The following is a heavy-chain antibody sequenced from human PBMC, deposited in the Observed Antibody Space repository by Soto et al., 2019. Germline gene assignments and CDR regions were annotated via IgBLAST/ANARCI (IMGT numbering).Heavy chain of an antibody. CDR1: GGSFSGYY. CDR2: INHSGST. V-gene: IGHV4-34*01. Sequence: QVQLQQWGAGLLKPSETLSLTCAVYGGSFSGYYWSWIRQPPGTGLEWLGEINHSGSTNYNPSLKSRVTIAVDTSKNQFALKLSSVTAADTAVYYCARAAKPHALDIWGQGTMVTVSS. CDR3: ARAAKPHALDI. J-gene: IGHJ3*02. D-gene: IGHD6-25*01.